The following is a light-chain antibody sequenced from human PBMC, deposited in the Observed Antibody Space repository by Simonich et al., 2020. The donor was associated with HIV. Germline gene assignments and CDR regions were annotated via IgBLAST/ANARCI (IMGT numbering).Light chain of an antibody. V-gene: IGKV4-1*01. CDR1: QSVLYSSNNKNY. J-gene: IGKJ1*01. Sequence: DIVMTQSPDSLAVSLGERATINCKSSQSVLYSSNNKNYLVWYQQKPGQPPKLLMYWAATRESGVPDRFRGSGSGTDFTLTISSLQAEDVAVYYCQQYYSSPRTFGQGTKVEIK. CDR2: WAA. CDR3: QQYYSSPRT.